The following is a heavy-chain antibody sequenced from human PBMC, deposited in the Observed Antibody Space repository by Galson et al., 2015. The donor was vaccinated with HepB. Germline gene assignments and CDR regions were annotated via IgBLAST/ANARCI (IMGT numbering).Heavy chain of an antibody. CDR1: GGTFSSYA. J-gene: IGHJ4*02. CDR2: IIPIFGTA. CDR3: ARENHPRLGLDIVATGGEN. D-gene: IGHD5-12*01. Sequence: SVKVSCKASGGTFSSYAISWVRQAPGQGLEWMGGIIPIFGTANYAQKFQGRVTITADESTSTAYMELSSLRSEDTAVYYCARENHPRLGLDIVATGGENWGQGTLVTVSS. V-gene: IGHV1-69*13.